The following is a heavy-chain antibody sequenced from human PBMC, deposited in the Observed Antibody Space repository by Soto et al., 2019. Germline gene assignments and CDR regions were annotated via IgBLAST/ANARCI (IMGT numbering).Heavy chain of an antibody. CDR2: INHSGST. Sequence: PSETLSLTCAVYGGSFSGYYWSWIRQPPGKGLEWIGEINHSGSTNYNPSLKSRVTISVDTSKNQFSLKLSSVTAADTAVYYCARARRRAAILLWGQGTRVTVSS. D-gene: IGHD5-12*01. CDR3: ARARRRAAILL. J-gene: IGHJ4*02. V-gene: IGHV4-34*01. CDR1: GGSFSGYY.